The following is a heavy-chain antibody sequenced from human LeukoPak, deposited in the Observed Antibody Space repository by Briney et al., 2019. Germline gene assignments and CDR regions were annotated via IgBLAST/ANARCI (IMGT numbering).Heavy chain of an antibody. J-gene: IGHJ4*02. D-gene: IGHD3-3*01. Sequence: SETLSLTCTVSGYSISSGYYWGWIRQPPGKGLEWIGSIYHSGTTYHNPSLKSRVTISVDTSKNQFSLKLSSVTAADTAVYYCARGDHDFRSGYQFDYWGQGTLVTVSS. CDR1: GYSISSGYY. CDR2: IYHSGTT. V-gene: IGHV4-38-2*02. CDR3: ARGDHDFRSGYQFDY.